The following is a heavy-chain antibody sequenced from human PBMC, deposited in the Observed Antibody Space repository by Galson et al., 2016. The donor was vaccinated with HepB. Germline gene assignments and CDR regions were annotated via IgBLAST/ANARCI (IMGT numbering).Heavy chain of an antibody. CDR2: DSMDGRRK. CDR3: AKRHEYCPPVGCSVDY. V-gene: IGHV3-30*18. D-gene: IGHD2/OR15-2a*01. Sequence: SLRLSCAGSGFIFRDYGMHWVRQAPGKGLAWVAADSMDGRRKSYADSVRGLFTISRDNSNNMLFLQMDSLRPDDTAVYYCAKRHEYCPPVGCSVDYWGQGTLVSVSS. J-gene: IGHJ4*02. CDR1: GFIFRDYG.